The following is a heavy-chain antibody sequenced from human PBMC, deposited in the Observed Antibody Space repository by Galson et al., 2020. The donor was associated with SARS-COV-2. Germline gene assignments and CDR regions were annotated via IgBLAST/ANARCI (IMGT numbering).Heavy chain of an antibody. V-gene: IGHV1-2*07. CDR3: ARHRGSFSGGHYFDL. D-gene: IGHD1-26*01. CDR1: GYTFTDNY. Sequence: ASVKVSCKASGYTFTDNYLHWIRQAPGQGLEWMGWINPNSGARFSIDKFGGRVTMTRDTSISTAYMEVNSLRSDDTAVYFRARHRGSFSGGHYFDLWGRGTLVTVST. J-gene: IGHJ2*01. CDR2: INPNSGAR.